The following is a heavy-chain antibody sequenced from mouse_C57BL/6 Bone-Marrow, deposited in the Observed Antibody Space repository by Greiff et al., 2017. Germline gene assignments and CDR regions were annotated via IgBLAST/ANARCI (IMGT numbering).Heavy chain of an antibody. CDR2: IDPSDSYT. CDR1: GYTFTSYW. Sequence: VQLQQPGAELVKPGASVKLSCKASGYTFTSYWMQWVKQRPGQGLEWIGEIDPSDSYTNYHQKFKGKATLTVDTSSSTAYMQLSSLTSEDSAVYYCARSVYDYDEGTWFAYWGQGTLVTVSA. CDR3: ARSVYDYDEGTWFAY. D-gene: IGHD2-4*01. J-gene: IGHJ3*01. V-gene: IGHV1-50*01.